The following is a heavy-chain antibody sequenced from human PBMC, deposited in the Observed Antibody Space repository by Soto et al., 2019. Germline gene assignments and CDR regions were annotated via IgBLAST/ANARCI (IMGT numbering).Heavy chain of an antibody. CDR2: IHSGGTT. D-gene: IGHD6-19*01. CDR1: DYSISSANW. Sequence: PSETLSLTCAVSDYSISSANWWGWIRQPPGKGLEWIGYIHSGGTTYYSPSLKSRVTMSVDTSKNQFSLKLRSVTAVDTAVYYCARGGWKLFDYWGQGTLVTVSS. V-gene: IGHV4-28*03. J-gene: IGHJ4*02. CDR3: ARGGWKLFDY.